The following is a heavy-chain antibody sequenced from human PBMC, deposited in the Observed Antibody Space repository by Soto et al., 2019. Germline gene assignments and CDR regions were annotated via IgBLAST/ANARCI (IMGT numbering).Heavy chain of an antibody. Sequence: EVQLLESGGGLVQPGGSLRLSCAVSGFSFSTYGVTWVRQAPGKGLEWVSGVSGGSGVTHYADSVKGRFTITGDNSKNTVYLHMSSPRVEDTAVYYCAKWNGYGDYWGQGTLVTVSS. CDR3: AKWNGYGDY. CDR2: VSGGSGVT. J-gene: IGHJ4*02. D-gene: IGHD1-1*01. CDR1: GFSFSTYG. V-gene: IGHV3-23*01.